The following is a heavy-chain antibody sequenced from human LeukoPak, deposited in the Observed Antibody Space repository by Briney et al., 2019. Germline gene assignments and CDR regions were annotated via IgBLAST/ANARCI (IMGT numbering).Heavy chain of an antibody. Sequence: GGSLRLSCAASGFTLSSYWMNWLRQGPGEGLVWVSRTNSDGSTTSYADSVKGRFTISRDNAKNTLYLQMSSLRAEDTAVYYCTRGPYSGSATYYNDYWGQGTLVTVSS. D-gene: IGHD3-10*01. J-gene: IGHJ4*02. CDR1: GFTLSSYW. CDR3: TRGPYSGSATYYNDY. CDR2: TNSDGSTT. V-gene: IGHV3-74*01.